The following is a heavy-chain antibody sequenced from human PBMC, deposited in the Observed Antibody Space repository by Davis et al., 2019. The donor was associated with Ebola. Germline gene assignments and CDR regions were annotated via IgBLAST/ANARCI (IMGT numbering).Heavy chain of an antibody. CDR2: IKQDGSET. V-gene: IGHV3-7*03. J-gene: IGHJ6*03. CDR3: AKDNDFPYFYCYMDV. Sequence: GGSLRLSCAASGFTFSSYAMHWVRQAPGKGLEWVANIKQDGSETYYVDSMKGRFTISRDNVKNSLYLQMNSLRAEDTAVYYCAKDNDFPYFYCYMDVWGKGTTVTVSS. CDR1: GFTFSSYA. D-gene: IGHD3-3*01.